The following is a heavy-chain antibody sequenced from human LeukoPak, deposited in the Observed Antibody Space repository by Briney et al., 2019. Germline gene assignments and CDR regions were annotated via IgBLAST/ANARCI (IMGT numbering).Heavy chain of an antibody. CDR1: GFTFSSYW. D-gene: IGHD5-18*01. CDR3: TSELGIQPWSQYY. J-gene: IGHJ4*02. CDR2: INSDGGNT. Sequence: GGSLRLSCAASGFTFSSYWMHWVRQVPGKGLGWVSYINSDGGNTNYADSVRGRFTISRDNAKNTLYLQMNSLGAEETGVYYCTSELGIQPWSQYYWGQGTLVTVSS. V-gene: IGHV3-74*01.